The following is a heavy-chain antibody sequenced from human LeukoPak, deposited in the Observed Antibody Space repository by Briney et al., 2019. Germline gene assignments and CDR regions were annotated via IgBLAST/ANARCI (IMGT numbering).Heavy chain of an antibody. J-gene: IGHJ4*02. CDR1: GGSISSGSYY. CDR2: IYTSGST. Sequence: KPSQTLSLTCTVSGGSISSGSYYWSWIRQPAGKGLEWIGRIYTSGSTNYNPSLKSRVTISVDTSKNQFSLKLSSVTAADTAVYYCARVSYGSGSYYAYWGQGTLVTVSS. V-gene: IGHV4-61*02. D-gene: IGHD3-10*01. CDR3: ARVSYGSGSYYAY.